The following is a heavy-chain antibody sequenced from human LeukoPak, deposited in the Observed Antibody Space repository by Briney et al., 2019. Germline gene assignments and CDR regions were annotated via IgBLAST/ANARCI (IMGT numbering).Heavy chain of an antibody. CDR1: GFTFSSYA. J-gene: IGHJ4*02. V-gene: IGHV3-23*01. D-gene: IGHD3-22*01. CDR3: AKDTAYYYDSSGYYGDDY. CDR2: VSSSGAGT. Sequence: GGSLRLSCAASGFTFSSYAMSWVRQAPGKGLEWLSTVSSSGAGTYYADSVKGRFTISRDNSKNTLYLQMNSLRAEDTAVYYCAKDTAYYYDSSGYYGDDYWGQGTLVTVSS.